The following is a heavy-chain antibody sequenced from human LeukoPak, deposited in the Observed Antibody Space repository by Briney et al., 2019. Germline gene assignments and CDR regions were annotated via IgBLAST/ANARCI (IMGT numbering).Heavy chain of an antibody. CDR2: ISYDGSNK. Sequence: GRSLRLSCAASGFTFSSYAMHWVRQAPGKGLEWVAVISYDGSNKYYADSVKGRFTISRDNAKNSLYLQMNSLRAEDTAVYYCAREGYSGYDPAGYMDVWGKGTTVTVSS. D-gene: IGHD5-12*01. CDR1: GFTFSSYA. CDR3: AREGYSGYDPAGYMDV. J-gene: IGHJ6*03. V-gene: IGHV3-30-3*01.